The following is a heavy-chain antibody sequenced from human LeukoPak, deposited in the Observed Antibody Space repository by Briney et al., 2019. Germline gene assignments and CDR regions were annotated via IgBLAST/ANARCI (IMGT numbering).Heavy chain of an antibody. D-gene: IGHD6-6*01. CDR1: GYTFTSYG. J-gene: IGHJ6*02. Sequence: ASVKVSCKASGYTFTSYGISWVRQAPGQGLEWMGWISAYNGNTNYAQKLQGRVTMTTDTSTSTAYMELRSLRSDDTAVYYCAREVAAPRYYYYGMDVWGQGTTVTVSS. V-gene: IGHV1-18*01. CDR3: AREVAAPRYYYYGMDV. CDR2: ISAYNGNT.